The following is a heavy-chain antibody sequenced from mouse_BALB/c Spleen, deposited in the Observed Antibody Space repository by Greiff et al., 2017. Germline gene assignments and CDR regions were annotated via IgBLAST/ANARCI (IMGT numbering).Heavy chain of an antibody. Sequence: QVQLQQSGAELVRPGSSVKISYKASGYAFSSYWMNWVKQRPGQGLEWIGQIYPGDGDTNYNGKFKGKATLTADKSSSTAYMQLSSLTSEDSAVYFCARDGYYPYWYFDVWGAGTTVTVSS. D-gene: IGHD2-3*01. CDR1: GYAFSSYW. J-gene: IGHJ1*01. CDR3: ARDGYYPYWYFDV. CDR2: IYPGDGDT. V-gene: IGHV1-80*01.